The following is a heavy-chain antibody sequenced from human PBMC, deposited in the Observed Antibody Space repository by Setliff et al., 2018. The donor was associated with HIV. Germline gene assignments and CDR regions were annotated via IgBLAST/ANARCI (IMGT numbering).Heavy chain of an antibody. CDR2: MNPDSGLT. CDR3: ARGGADWFDP. J-gene: IGHJ5*02. V-gene: IGHV1-8*01. Sequence: ASVKVSCKASGYTFTNYDINWVRQVPGQGLEWMGRMNPDSGLTDYAPKLQGRVIMTRNTSITTAYMQVTRLRSDDTAVYYCARGGADWFDPWGQGTLVTVSS. CDR1: GYTFTNYD.